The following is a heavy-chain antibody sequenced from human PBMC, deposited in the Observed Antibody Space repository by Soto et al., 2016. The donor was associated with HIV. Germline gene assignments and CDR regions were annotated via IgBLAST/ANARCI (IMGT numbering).Heavy chain of an antibody. Sequence: VQLQESGPGLLKPSETLSLTCDVSGYSISSGYYWGWIRQPPGKGLEWIGSIYHSGSTYYNPSLKSRVTISVDTSKNQFSLKLSSVTAADTAVYYCARDRGXSKQRGDYVGDHGGNPWV. D-gene: IGHD6-13*01. V-gene: IGHV4-38-2*02. CDR2: IYHSGST. J-gene: IGHJ5*02. CDR3: ARDRGXSKQRGDYVGDHGGNP. CDR1: GYSISSGYY.